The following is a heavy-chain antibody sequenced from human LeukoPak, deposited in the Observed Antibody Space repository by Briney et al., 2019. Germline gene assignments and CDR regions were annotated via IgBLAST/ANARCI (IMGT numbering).Heavy chain of an antibody. CDR1: GGSISSYY. D-gene: IGHD3-3*01. Sequence: PSETLSLTCTVSGGSISSYYWSWIRQPAGKGLEWIGRIYTSGSTNYNPSLKSRVTMSVDTSKNQFSLKLSSVTAADTAVYYCASSRPRGYYDFWSGYYNYWGQGTLVTVSS. CDR2: IYTSGST. V-gene: IGHV4-4*07. J-gene: IGHJ4*02. CDR3: ASSRPRGYYDFWSGYYNY.